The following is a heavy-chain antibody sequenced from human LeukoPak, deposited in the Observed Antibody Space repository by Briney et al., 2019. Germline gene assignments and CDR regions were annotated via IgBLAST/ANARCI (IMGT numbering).Heavy chain of an antibody. D-gene: IGHD3-3*01. CDR1: GFTFSSYA. CDR3: AKTVASGGYYGPHYYMDV. J-gene: IGHJ6*03. Sequence: PGGSLRLSCAASGFTFSSYAMGWVRQAPGKGLEWVSAISGSGGSTYYADSVKGRFTISRDNSKNTLYLQMNSLRAEDTAVYYCAKTVASGGYYGPHYYMDVWGKGTTVTVSS. CDR2: ISGSGGST. V-gene: IGHV3-23*01.